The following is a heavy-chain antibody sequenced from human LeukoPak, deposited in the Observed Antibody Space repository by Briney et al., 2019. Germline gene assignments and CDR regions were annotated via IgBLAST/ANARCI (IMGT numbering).Heavy chain of an antibody. CDR1: GYTFTSYG. CDR2: INPNSGGT. D-gene: IGHD2-2*01. V-gene: IGHV1-2*04. J-gene: IGHJ3*02. CDR3: ARGHCSSTSCGRLGGDAFDI. Sequence: ASVKVSCKASGYTFTSYGISWVRQAPGQGLEWMGWINPNSGGTNYAQKFQGWVTMTRDTSISTAYMELSRLRSDDTAVYYCARGHCSSTSCGRLGGDAFDIWGQGTMVTVSS.